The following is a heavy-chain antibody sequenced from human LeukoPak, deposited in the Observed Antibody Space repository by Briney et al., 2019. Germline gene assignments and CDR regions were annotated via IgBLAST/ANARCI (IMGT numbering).Heavy chain of an antibody. J-gene: IGHJ4*02. CDR3: TSFGDYVWGSYRYFDY. D-gene: IGHD3-16*02. CDR1: GFTFGDYA. CDR2: IRSKAYGGTT. Sequence: GGSLRLSCTASGFTFGDYAMSWFRQAPGKGLEWVGFIRSKAYGGTTEYAASVKGRFTISRDDSKGIAYLQMNSLKTEDTAVYYCTSFGDYVWGSYRYFDYWGQGTLVTVSS. V-gene: IGHV3-49*03.